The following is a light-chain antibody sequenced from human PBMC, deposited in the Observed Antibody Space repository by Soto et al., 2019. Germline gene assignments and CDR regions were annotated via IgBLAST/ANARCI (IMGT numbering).Light chain of an antibody. CDR3: CSYAGSDIFAV. V-gene: IGLV2-23*02. CDR1: SSDVGKYNL. Sequence: QSVLTQPASVSGSPGQSVTISCTGSSSDVGKYNLVSWYQWHPGKAPKLIIYEDSQRLSGVSNRFSGSKSGNTGSLTISGLQAEEEADYYCCSYAGSDIFAVFGGGTKLTVL. J-gene: IGLJ2*01. CDR2: EDS.